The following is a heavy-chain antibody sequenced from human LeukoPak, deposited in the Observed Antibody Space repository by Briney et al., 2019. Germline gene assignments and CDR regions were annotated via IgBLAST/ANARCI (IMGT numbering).Heavy chain of an antibody. Sequence: PGGSLRLSCAASGFTFSSYSMNWVRQAPGKGLEGVSAISGSGGSTYYADSVKGRFTISRDNSKNTLYLQMNSLRAEDTAVYYCAKEDYYDSSGYYWTLDYWGQGTLVTVSS. CDR1: GFTFSSYS. D-gene: IGHD3-22*01. CDR2: ISGSGGST. CDR3: AKEDYYDSSGYYWTLDY. J-gene: IGHJ4*02. V-gene: IGHV3-23*01.